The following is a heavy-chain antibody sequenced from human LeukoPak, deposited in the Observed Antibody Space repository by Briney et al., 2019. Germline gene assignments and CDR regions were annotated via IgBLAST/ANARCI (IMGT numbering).Heavy chain of an antibody. CDR3: ADRGDYYDSSREDALPI. CDR1: GFTFSSYS. J-gene: IGHJ3*02. D-gene: IGHD3-22*01. Sequence: GGSLRLSCAASGFTFSSYSMTWVRLAPGKGLEWVSYISSGSSTTYYADSVKGRFTISRDNSKNTLYLQMNNLSAEDTAVYYCADRGDYYDSSREDALPIWGQGTLVTVSA. CDR2: ISSGSSTT. V-gene: IGHV3-48*01.